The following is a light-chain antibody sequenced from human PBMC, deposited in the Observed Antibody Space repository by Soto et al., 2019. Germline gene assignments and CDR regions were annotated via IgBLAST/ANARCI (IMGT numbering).Light chain of an antibody. CDR1: SSDVGGWPH. CDR3: SSYTSSATRV. Sequence: QSALTQPASVSASPGQSITISCAGTSSDVGGWPHVSWYQQHPGKAPKLVIYEVSNRPSGVSSRFSGSKSGSTASLTISGLQAEDEADYYCSSYTSSATRVFGGGTKLTVL. CDR2: EVS. J-gene: IGLJ2*01. V-gene: IGLV2-14*01.